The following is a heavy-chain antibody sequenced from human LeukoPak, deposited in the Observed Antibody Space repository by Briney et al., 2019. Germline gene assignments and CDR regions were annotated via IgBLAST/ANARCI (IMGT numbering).Heavy chain of an antibody. D-gene: IGHD6-13*01. CDR1: GFTFSSYA. CDR3: AKADSSSWYYMDV. Sequence: GGSLRLSCAASGFTFSSYAMSWVRQAPGKGLERVAVISYDGSNKYYADSVKGRFTISRDNSKNTLYLQMNSLRAEDTAVYYCAKADSSSWYYMDVWGQGTTVTVSS. J-gene: IGHJ6*02. CDR2: ISYDGSNK. V-gene: IGHV3-30*18.